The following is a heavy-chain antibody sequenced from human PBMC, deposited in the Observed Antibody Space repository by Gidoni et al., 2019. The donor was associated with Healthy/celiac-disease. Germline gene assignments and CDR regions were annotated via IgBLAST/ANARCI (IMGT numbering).Heavy chain of an antibody. CDR2: IIPIFGTA. Sequence: QVQLVQSGAEVKKPGSSVKVSCKASGGTFSSYAISWVRQAPGQVLEWMGGIIPIFGTANYAQKFQGRVTITADKSTSTAYMELSSLRSEDTAVYYCARALAFSGVNGRYYFDYWGQGTLVTVSS. J-gene: IGHJ4*01. D-gene: IGHD1-26*01. CDR1: GGTFSSYA. V-gene: IGHV1-69*06. CDR3: ARALAFSGVNGRYYFDY.